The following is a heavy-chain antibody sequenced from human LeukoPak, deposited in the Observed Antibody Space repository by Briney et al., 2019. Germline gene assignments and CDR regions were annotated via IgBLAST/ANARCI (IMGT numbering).Heavy chain of an antibody. D-gene: IGHD3-3*01. Sequence: PSETLSLTCAVSGGSISSSNWWSWVRQPPGKGLEWIGEIYHSGSTNYNPSLKSRVTISVDKSKNQFSLKLSSVTAADTAVYYCARLVDFWSGSQFDYWGQGTLVTASS. J-gene: IGHJ4*02. CDR2: IYHSGST. V-gene: IGHV4-4*02. CDR3: ARLVDFWSGSQFDY. CDR1: GGSISSSNW.